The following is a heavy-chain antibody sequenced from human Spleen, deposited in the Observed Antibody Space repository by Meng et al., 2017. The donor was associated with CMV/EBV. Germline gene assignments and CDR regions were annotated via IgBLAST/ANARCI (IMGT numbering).Heavy chain of an antibody. CDR3: ARGGSDYGFEY. CDR1: GYTFTAYS. J-gene: IGHJ1*01. Sequence: SCKTSGYTFTAYSMHWVRQAPGQGLGWMGRINPDSGRTNYAQNFQGRVSMTRDTSIRTAYMELSSLKSDDTAVYYCARGGSDYGFEYWGQGSLVTVSS. CDR2: INPDSGRT. V-gene: IGHV1-2*06. D-gene: IGHD5-12*01.